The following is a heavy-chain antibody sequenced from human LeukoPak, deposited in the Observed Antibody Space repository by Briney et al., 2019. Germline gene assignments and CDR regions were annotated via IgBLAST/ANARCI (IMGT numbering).Heavy chain of an antibody. CDR2: ISGSGGSP. CDR3: AKAVYDSSGSFDF. J-gene: IGHJ4*02. Sequence: PGGSLRLSCAASGLSFSTYAITWVRRAPGKGLEWVSGISGSGGSPYYADSVKGRFTISRDTSKNTLYLQMNSLRAEDTAVYYCAKAVYDSSGSFDFWGQGTLVTVSS. V-gene: IGHV3-23*01. D-gene: IGHD3-22*01. CDR1: GLSFSTYA.